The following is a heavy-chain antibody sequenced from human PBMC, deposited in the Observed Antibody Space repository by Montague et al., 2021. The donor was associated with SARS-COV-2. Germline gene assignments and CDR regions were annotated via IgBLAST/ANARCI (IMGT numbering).Heavy chain of an antibody. CDR1: GFTFGNYA. D-gene: IGHD6-19*01. Sequence: SLRLSCAASGFTFGNYAMNWVRQAPGKGLEWVSIIYSGGNTIDYAESVKGRFTISRDNSKNMLYLQMNSLRAEDTAVYYCAKESALAGQYYSYGMDVWGQGTTVTVSS. V-gene: IGHV3-23*03. J-gene: IGHJ6*02. CDR2: IYSGGNTI. CDR3: AKESALAGQYYSYGMDV.